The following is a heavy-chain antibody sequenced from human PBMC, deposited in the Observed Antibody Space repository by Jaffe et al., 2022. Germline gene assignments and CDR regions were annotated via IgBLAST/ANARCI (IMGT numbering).Heavy chain of an antibody. CDR3: ARSVPGIAAAGYFQH. J-gene: IGHJ1*01. CDR2: IYYSGST. D-gene: IGHD6-13*01. CDR1: GGSISSYC. V-gene: IGHV4-59*01. Sequence: QVQLQESGPGLVKPSETLSLTCTVSGGSISSYCWSWIRQPPGKGLEWIGYIYYSGSTNYNPSLKSRVTISVDTSKNQFSLKLSSVTAADTAVYYCARSVPGIAAAGYFQHWGQGTLVTVSS.